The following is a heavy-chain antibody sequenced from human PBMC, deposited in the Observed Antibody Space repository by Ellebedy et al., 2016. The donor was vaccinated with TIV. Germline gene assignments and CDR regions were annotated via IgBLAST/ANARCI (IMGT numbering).Heavy chain of an antibody. Sequence: GGSLRLXXAASGFTFSSYGMHWVRQAPGKGLECVAVIWYAGSNKYYADSVKGRFTISRDNSKSTLYLQMNSLRAEDTAVYYCASDMAYGMDVWGQGTTVTVSS. CDR3: ASDMAYGMDV. J-gene: IGHJ6*02. CDR1: GFTFSSYG. V-gene: IGHV3-33*01. D-gene: IGHD3-10*01. CDR2: IWYAGSNK.